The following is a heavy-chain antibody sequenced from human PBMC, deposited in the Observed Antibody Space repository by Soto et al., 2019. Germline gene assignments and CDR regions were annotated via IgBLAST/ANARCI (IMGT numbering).Heavy chain of an antibody. Sequence: SETLSLTCTVSGASITGSSYWSWIRQPAGKGLEWIGRFSLSGTANYNPSLRSRVTMSADVSKNQFSLRLTSVTAADTALYYCARGMTPPGAPAWYYFDSWGQGTLVTVSS. V-gene: IGHV4-4*07. D-gene: IGHD2-8*02. CDR3: ARGMTPPGAPAWYYFDS. CDR2: FSLSGTA. J-gene: IGHJ4*02. CDR1: GASITGSSY.